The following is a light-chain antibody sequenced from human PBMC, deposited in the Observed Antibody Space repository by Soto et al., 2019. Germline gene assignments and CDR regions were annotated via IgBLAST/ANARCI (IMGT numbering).Light chain of an antibody. CDR3: QQYNNWPPWT. CDR1: QSVAGN. J-gene: IGKJ1*01. V-gene: IGKV3-15*01. CDR2: GAS. Sequence: EIVMAQSPATLSVSPGERATLSCRASQSVAGNLAWYQQKPGQAPRLLIYGASTRATGIPARFSGSGSGTEFTLSISSLQSEDFAVYYCQQYNNWPPWTFGQGTKVEIK.